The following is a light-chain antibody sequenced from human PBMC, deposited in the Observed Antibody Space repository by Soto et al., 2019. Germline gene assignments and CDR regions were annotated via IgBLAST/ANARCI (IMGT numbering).Light chain of an antibody. V-gene: IGKV1D-12*01. Sequence: DIQMTQSPSSVSGSIGDTVTITCRASQDISTLLAWYQQKPGKAPKLLIYGASTLESGVPSRFSGRGSGTDFTLTISSLQPEDFATYFCQQADSFPLTFGGGTKVEMK. CDR2: GAS. CDR3: QQADSFPLT. CDR1: QDISTL. J-gene: IGKJ4*01.